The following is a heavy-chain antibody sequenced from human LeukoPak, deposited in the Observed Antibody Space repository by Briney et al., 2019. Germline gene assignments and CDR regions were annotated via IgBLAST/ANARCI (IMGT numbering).Heavy chain of an antibody. V-gene: IGHV4-4*07. CDR3: AREAYYGSGSNWFDP. CDR1: GGSLWSFY. Sequence: SETLSLTCTVSGGSLWSFYWSWVRQPAGKGLEWIGRLYNNGSTNYSPSLKSRVIMSFDPSKNQFSLKLNSVTAADTAFYYCAREAYYGSGSNWFDPWGQGTLVTVSS. CDR2: LYNNGST. D-gene: IGHD3-10*01. J-gene: IGHJ5*02.